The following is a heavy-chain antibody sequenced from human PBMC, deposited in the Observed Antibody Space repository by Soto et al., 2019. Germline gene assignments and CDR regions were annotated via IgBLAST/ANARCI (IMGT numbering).Heavy chain of an antibody. CDR2: ISDDGDKR. D-gene: IGHD1-26*01. Sequence: LRLSCVGPGFTFSNCGMHWVRQPPGKGLEWVALISDDGDKRYYADSVRGRLIISRDNSKDTLYLQMNSLGPDDTAVYFCAKARVRIVGANSFDYWGQGTPVTVSS. CDR3: AKARVRIVGANSFDY. J-gene: IGHJ4*02. V-gene: IGHV3-30*18. CDR1: GFTFSNCG.